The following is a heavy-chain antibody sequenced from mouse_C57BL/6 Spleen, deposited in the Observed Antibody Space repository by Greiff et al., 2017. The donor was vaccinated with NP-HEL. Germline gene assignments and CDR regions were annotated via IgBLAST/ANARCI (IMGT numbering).Heavy chain of an antibody. CDR2: IDPSDSYT. Sequence: QVQLQQPGAELVKPGASVKLSCKASGYTFTSYWMQWVKQRPGQGLEWIGEIDPSDSYTNYNQKFKGKATLTVDTSSSTAYMQLSSLTSEDSAVYYCARWGGPFGYWGQGTTLTVSS. CDR1: GYTFTSYW. CDR3: ARWGGPFGY. J-gene: IGHJ2*01. V-gene: IGHV1-50*01.